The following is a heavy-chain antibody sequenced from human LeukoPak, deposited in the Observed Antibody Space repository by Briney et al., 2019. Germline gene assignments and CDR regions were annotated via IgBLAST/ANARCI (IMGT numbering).Heavy chain of an antibody. CDR2: IYPADSDI. CDR1: GYSVNNYW. Sequence: GESLKISCQGSGYSVNNYWIGWVRQMPGKGLEWMGIIYPADSDIRYSPSFQGQVTISADKSISTAYLQWSSLKASDTAMYYCARQEYCSGGSCYTWFDPWGQGTLVTVSS. CDR3: ARQEYCSGGSCYTWFDP. J-gene: IGHJ5*02. V-gene: IGHV5-51*01. D-gene: IGHD2-15*01.